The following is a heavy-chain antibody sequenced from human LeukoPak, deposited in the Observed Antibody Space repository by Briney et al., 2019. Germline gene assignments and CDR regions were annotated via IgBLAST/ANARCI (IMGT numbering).Heavy chain of an antibody. CDR1: GGPFSGYF. CDR2: INHSGST. CDR3: AGPGAGDLDY. D-gene: IGHD3-10*01. Sequence: SETLSLTCAGSGGPFSGYFWSWVRQPPGKGLEWIGDINHSGSTNYNPSLKSRVTISVDTSKNHFSLKLSSVTAADTAVYYCAGPGAGDLDYWGQGTLVTVSS. J-gene: IGHJ4*02. V-gene: IGHV4-34*01.